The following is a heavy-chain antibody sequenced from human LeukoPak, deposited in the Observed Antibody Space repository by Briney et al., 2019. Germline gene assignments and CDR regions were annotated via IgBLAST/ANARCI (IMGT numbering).Heavy chain of an antibody. CDR1: GYTFTIYG. CDR2: ISAYNGNT. CDR3: ARDLYYYDSSGYYYCPFDY. V-gene: IGHV1-18*01. D-gene: IGHD3-22*01. Sequence: ASVKVSCKASGYTFTIYGISWVRQAPGQGLEWMGWISAYNGNTNYAQKLQGRVTMTTDTSTSTAYMELRSLRSDDTAVYYCARDLYYYDSSGYYYCPFDYWGQGTLVTVSS. J-gene: IGHJ4*02.